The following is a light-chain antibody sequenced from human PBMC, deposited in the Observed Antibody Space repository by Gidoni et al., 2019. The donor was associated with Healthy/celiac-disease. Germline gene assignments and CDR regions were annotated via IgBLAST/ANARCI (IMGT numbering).Light chain of an antibody. V-gene: IGKV1-39*01. Sequence: DLQITQSPSSLSSSVGDKVTITCRANQSISHYLNWYQKKPGKAPKLLNYAAYSLQSGVPSRFSSSGSRKDSTLTISRQQHEDFATYYCQHNYSTPLTFGGGTKVDIK. CDR1: QSISHY. CDR3: QHNYSTPLT. CDR2: AAY. J-gene: IGKJ4*01.